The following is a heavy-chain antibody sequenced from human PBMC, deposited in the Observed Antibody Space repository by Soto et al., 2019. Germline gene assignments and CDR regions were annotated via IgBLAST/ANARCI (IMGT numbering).Heavy chain of an antibody. D-gene: IGHD1-7*01. CDR3: ARQPELLSNYYYGMDV. CDR1: GYSFTSYW. J-gene: IGHJ6*02. V-gene: IGHV5-51*01. CDR2: IYPGDSDT. Sequence: GESLKISCKGSGYSFTSYWIGWVRQMPGKGLEWMGIIYPGDSDTRYSPSFQGQVTISADKSISTAYLQWSSLKASDTAMYYCARQPELLSNYYYGMDVWGQGTTVTVSS.